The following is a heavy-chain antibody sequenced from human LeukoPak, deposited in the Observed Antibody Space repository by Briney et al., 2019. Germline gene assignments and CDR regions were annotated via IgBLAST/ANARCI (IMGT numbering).Heavy chain of an antibody. D-gene: IGHD2-21*01. CDR1: GGSISSSSYY. Sequence: SETLSLTCTVSGGSISSSSYYWGWIRQPPGKGLEWIGSIYYSGSTYYNPSLKSRVTISVDTSKNQFSLKLSSVTAADTAVYYCARQDASDCYLNYWGQGALVTVSS. CDR3: ARQDASDCYLNY. CDR2: IYYSGST. J-gene: IGHJ4*02. V-gene: IGHV4-39*01.